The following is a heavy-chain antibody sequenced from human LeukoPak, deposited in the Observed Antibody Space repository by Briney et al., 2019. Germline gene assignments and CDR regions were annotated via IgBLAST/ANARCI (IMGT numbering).Heavy chain of an antibody. Sequence: GGSLRRSCEASRFTFDDYAMHWVRQAPGNGLEWVAGISWNSGSIHYGASVKGRFTISRDNAKNSLYLQMNSLRPEDTALYYCARSHYDYVWGTFDYWGQGSLVTVSS. V-gene: IGHV3-9*01. CDR2: ISWNSGSI. CDR1: RFTFDDYA. J-gene: IGHJ4*02. D-gene: IGHD3-16*01. CDR3: ARSHYDYVWGTFDY.